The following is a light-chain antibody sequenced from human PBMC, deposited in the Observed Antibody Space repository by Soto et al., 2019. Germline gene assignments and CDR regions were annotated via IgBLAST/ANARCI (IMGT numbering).Light chain of an antibody. CDR1: QSLSSSF. CDR2: GVS. J-gene: IGKJ1*01. V-gene: IGKV3-20*01. Sequence: DIVLTQSPAIVSLSPGEGATLSCRASQSLSSSFLAWYQQKPGQAPRLLIFGVSNRATGISDRFSGSGSGTDFTLTISRLEPEDFAVYYCGQFVSSPPRTFGQGTKVDIK. CDR3: GQFVSSPPRT.